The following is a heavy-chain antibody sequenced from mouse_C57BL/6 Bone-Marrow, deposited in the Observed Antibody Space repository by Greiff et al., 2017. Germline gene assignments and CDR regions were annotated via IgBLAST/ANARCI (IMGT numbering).Heavy chain of an antibody. J-gene: IGHJ3*01. D-gene: IGHD1-1*01. Sequence: QVHVKQSGAELARPGASVKLSCKASGYTFTSYGISWVKQRTGKGLEWIGEIYPRSGNTYYNEKFKGKATRTADKSSSTAYMELRSLTSEDSAVYFCARLDYYGSSSFAYWGQGTLVTVSA. CDR2: IYPRSGNT. CDR1: GYTFTSYG. V-gene: IGHV1-81*01. CDR3: ARLDYYGSSSFAY.